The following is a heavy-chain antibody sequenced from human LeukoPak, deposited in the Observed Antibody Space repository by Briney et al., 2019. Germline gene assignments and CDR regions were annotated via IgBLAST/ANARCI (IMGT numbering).Heavy chain of an antibody. V-gene: IGHV1-69*01. Sequence: GSSVKVSCKASGGTFSSYAISWVRQAPGQGLEWMGGIIPVFGTATYAQKFQGRVTITADESTSTVYMDLSSLRSEDTAVYYCAREAIAAGKNFDYWGQGTQVTVSS. CDR1: GGTFSSYA. J-gene: IGHJ4*02. D-gene: IGHD6-25*01. CDR3: AREAIAAGKNFDY. CDR2: IIPVFGTA.